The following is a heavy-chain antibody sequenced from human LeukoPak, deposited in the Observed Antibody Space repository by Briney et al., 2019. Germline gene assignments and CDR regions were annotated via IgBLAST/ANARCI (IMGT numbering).Heavy chain of an antibody. J-gene: IGHJ3*02. CDR2: IYYSGST. CDR1: GGSISSYY. D-gene: IGHD4-23*01. Sequence: SETLSLTCTVSGGSISSYYWSWIRQPPGKGLEWIGYIYYSGSTNYNPSVKSRVAMSVDTSKKQFSLKLSSLTAADTAEYYCARGGTAVIAPYAFDIWGQGTMVTVSS. CDR3: ARGGTAVIAPYAFDI. V-gene: IGHV4-59*01.